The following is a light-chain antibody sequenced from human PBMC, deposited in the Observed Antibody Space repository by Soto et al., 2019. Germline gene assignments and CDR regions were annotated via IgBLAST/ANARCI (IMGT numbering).Light chain of an antibody. CDR2: AAS. Sequence: IGASVTLTCRASQTIIGYLNWYQQKPGKAPRLLINAASNLQSGVPSRFRGSGSETDFTLTITSLQPEDFATYYCQQSYTTPRTFGQGTKVDIK. J-gene: IGKJ1*01. CDR1: QTIIGY. CDR3: QQSYTTPRT. V-gene: IGKV1-39*01.